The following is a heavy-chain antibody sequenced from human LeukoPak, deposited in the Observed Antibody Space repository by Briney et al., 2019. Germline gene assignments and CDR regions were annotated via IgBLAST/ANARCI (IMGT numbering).Heavy chain of an antibody. CDR2: NSDRGGST. CDR1: GITLNNYG. V-gene: IGHV3-23*01. D-gene: IGHD3/OR15-3a*01. J-gene: IGHJ4*02. CDR3: AKRGVVIRVILVGFHKEAYYFES. Sequence: GGSLRLSCAVSGITLNNYGMTWVRQAPGKGLEWVAGNSDRGGSTKYADSVKGRFTISRDNPKNTLYLQIHSLRAEDTAVYFCAKRGVVIRVILVGFHKEAYYFESWGQGALVTVSS.